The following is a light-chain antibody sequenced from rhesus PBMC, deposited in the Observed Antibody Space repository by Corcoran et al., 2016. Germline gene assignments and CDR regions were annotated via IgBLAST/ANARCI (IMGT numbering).Light chain of an antibody. CDR2: KAS. V-gene: IGKV1-21*01. Sequence: DIQMTQSPSSLSASVGDRVTITCRASQGISSWLAWYQQKPGKAPNLLIYKASSLQTGVPSRLSGSGSGTDFTLPISSLQPEDFATYYCQRYNRTPWTFDQGTKVKI. J-gene: IGKJ1*01. CDR3: QRYNRTPWT. CDR1: QGISSW.